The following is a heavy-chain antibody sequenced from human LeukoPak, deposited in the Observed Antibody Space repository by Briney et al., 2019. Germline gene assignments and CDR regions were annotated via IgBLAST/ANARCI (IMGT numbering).Heavy chain of an antibody. CDR1: GFTLSSHA. CDR2: ISYDGSNK. D-gene: IGHD6-6*01. CDR3: AKEASDDY. V-gene: IGHV3-30*04. Sequence: RGSLRLSCPASGFTLSSHAMDWVRQPPGTGLEWVAVISYDGSNKFYADSVKGRFTISRDNSKNTLYLQMNSLRAEDTSVYYCAKEASDDYWGQGTLVTVSS. J-gene: IGHJ4*02.